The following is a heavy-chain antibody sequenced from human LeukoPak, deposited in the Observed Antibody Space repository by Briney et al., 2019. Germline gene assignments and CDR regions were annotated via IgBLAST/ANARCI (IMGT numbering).Heavy chain of an antibody. CDR1: GYTFTGYY. CDR3: ARVPDYAHGGYYYYMDV. Sequence: ASVKVSCKASGYTFTGYYMHWVRQAPGQGLEWMGWINPNSGGTNYAQKFQGRVTMTRDTSISTAYMELSRLRSDDTAVYYCARVPDYAHGGYYYYMDVWGKGTTVTVSS. CDR2: INPNSGGT. D-gene: IGHD4-17*01. J-gene: IGHJ6*03. V-gene: IGHV1-2*02.